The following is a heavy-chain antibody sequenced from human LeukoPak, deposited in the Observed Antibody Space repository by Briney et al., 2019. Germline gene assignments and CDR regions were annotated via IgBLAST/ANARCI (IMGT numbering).Heavy chain of an antibody. CDR3: VKGSGSGWHFDL. CDR2: VWYDGTDRTDK. V-gene: IGHV3-30*02. CDR1: GFTFSAYG. Sequence: GGSLRLSCAASGFTFSAYGMHWVRQAPGKGLEWVAFVWYDGTDRTDKYYADSVRGRFTTSRDNSDNTVYLQMNSLRDEDTAVYHCVKGSGSGWHFDLWGRGTLVTVSS. D-gene: IGHD6-19*01. J-gene: IGHJ2*01.